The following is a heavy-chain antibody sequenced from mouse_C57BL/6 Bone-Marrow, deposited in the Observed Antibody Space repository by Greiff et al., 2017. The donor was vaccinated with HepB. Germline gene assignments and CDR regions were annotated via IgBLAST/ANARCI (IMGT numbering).Heavy chain of an antibody. CDR1: GFSLTSYG. Sequence: VKLQESGPGLVQPSQSLSITCTVSGFSLTSYGVHWVRQSPGKGLEWLGVIWSGGSTDYNAAFISRLSISKDNSKSQVFFKMNSLQADDTAIYYCARKGDYDEVWFAYWGQGTLVTVSA. J-gene: IGHJ3*01. V-gene: IGHV2-2*01. CDR2: IWSGGST. D-gene: IGHD2-4*01. CDR3: ARKGDYDEVWFAY.